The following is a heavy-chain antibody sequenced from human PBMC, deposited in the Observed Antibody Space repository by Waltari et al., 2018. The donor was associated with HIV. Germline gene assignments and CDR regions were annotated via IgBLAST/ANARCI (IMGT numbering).Heavy chain of an antibody. Sequence: QVQLVQSGAEVKKPGSSVKVSCKASGGTFSSYAISWVRQAPGQGLEWMGRIVPSLGIAKYEKKFQGRVTITADKSTSTAYMGLSSLRSEDTAVYYCARDPTPYGDHHRPPRFDYWGQGTLVTVSS. V-gene: IGHV1-69*04. J-gene: IGHJ4*02. CDR1: GGTFSSYA. CDR2: IVPSLGIA. D-gene: IGHD4-17*01. CDR3: ARDPTPYGDHHRPPRFDY.